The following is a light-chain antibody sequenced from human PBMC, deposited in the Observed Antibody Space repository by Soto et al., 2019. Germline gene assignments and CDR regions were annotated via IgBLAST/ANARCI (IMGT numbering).Light chain of an antibody. CDR1: QSVSRY. J-gene: IGKJ3*01. Sequence: EIVLTQSPATLYLSPGERATLSCRASQSVSRYLAWYQQKPGQAPRLLIYDASNRATGIPARFIGSGSGTDFTLTISSLEPEDFAVYYCQKLSNGPFTFGPGTKVDIK. CDR3: QKLSNGPFT. V-gene: IGKV3-11*01. CDR2: DAS.